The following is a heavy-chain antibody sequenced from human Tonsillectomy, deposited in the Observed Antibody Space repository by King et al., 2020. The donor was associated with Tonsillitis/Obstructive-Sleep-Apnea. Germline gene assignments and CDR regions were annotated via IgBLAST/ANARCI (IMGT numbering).Heavy chain of an antibody. J-gene: IGHJ4*02. D-gene: IGHD4-23*01. Sequence: VKLVESGGVVVQPGGSLRLSCAASGFTFDDYTMHWVRQAPGKGLEWVSLISWDGGSTYYADSVKGRFTISRDNSKNSLYLQMNSLRTEDTALYYCAKGRVNDYGGPIDYWGQGTLVTVSS. CDR2: ISWDGGST. CDR3: AKGRVNDYGGPIDY. CDR1: GFTFDDYT. V-gene: IGHV3-43*01.